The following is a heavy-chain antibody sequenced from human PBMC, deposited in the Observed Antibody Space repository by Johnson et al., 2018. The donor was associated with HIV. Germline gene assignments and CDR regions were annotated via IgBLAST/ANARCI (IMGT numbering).Heavy chain of an antibody. J-gene: IGHJ3*01. CDR2: IKEDGTEK. D-gene: IGHD5-18*01. CDR1: GFIFGSCW. Sequence: EVQLMESGGGLVEPGGSLRLSCIASGFIFGSCWMTWVRQAPGERLAWVANIKEDGTEKYYVDSVKGRFTVSRDNAKNSLYLQMNDLRAEDTAVYYCVRQYELYGYDFDLWGQGTVVTVSS. CDR3: VRQYELYGYDFDL. V-gene: IGHV3-7*05.